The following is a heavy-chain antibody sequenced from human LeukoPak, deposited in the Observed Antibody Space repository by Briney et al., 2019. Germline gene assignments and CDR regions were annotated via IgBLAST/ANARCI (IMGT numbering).Heavy chain of an antibody. CDR1: GFTFTNSP. CDR2: IVVGSGDT. Sequence: ASVKVSCKASGFTFTNSPMQWVRQARGQPLEWIGWIVVGSGDTNYAQKFQERVTLTRDLSTSTAYMELRSLRSEDTAVYYCATGSGWYSPGYWGQGTLVTVSS. CDR3: ATGSGWYSPGY. J-gene: IGHJ4*02. D-gene: IGHD6-19*01. V-gene: IGHV1-58*02.